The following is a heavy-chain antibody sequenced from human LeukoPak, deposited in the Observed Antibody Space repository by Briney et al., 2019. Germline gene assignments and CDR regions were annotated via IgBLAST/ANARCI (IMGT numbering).Heavy chain of an antibody. J-gene: IGHJ5*02. D-gene: IGHD1-26*01. CDR3: ATGVGATNWFDP. CDR1: GYTXTELS. CDR2: FDPEDGET. Sequence: ASVKVSCKVSGYTXTELSMHWVRQAPGKGLEWMGGFDPEDGETIYAQKFQGRVTMTEDTSTDTAYMELSSLRSEDTAVYYCATGVGATNWFDPWGQGTLVTVSS. V-gene: IGHV1-24*01.